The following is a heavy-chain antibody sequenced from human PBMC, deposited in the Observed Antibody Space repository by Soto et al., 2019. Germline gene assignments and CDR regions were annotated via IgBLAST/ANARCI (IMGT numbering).Heavy chain of an antibody. D-gene: IGHD2-15*01. Sequence: GGSLRLSCAASGFTFSSYAMSWVRQAPGKGLEWVSAISGSGGSTYYADSVKGRFTISRDNSKNTLYLQMNSLRAEDTAVYYCAKVEIVVVVAATLFDYWGQGTLVTVSS. J-gene: IGHJ4*02. V-gene: IGHV3-23*01. CDR3: AKVEIVVVVAATLFDY. CDR1: GFTFSSYA. CDR2: ISGSGGST.